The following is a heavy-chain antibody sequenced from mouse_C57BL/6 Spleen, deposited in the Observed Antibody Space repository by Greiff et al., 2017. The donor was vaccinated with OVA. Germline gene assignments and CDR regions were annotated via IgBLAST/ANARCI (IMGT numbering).Heavy chain of an antibody. CDR2: INPYNGGT. CDR1: GYTFTDYY. J-gene: IGHJ3*01. D-gene: IGHD2-4*01. Sequence: EVQLQQSGPVLVKPGASVKMSCKASGYTFTDYYMNWVKQSHGKSLEWIGVINPYNGGTSYNQKFKGKATLTVDKSSSTAYMELNSLTSEDSAVYYCARDDYDGAWFAYWGQGTLVTVSA. CDR3: ARDDYDGAWFAY. V-gene: IGHV1-19*01.